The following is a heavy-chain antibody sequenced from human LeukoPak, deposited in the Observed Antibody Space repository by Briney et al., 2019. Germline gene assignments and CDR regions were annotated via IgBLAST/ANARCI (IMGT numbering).Heavy chain of an antibody. J-gene: IGHJ4*02. CDR1: GGSVSSGSYY. V-gene: IGHV2-70*11. Sequence: TLSLTCTVSGGSVSSGSYYWSWIRQPPGKALEWLARIDWDDDKYYSSSLKTRLTISKDTSKNQVVLTMTNMDPVDSATYYCARMGYYYGSGKSSFDYWGQGTLVTVSS. D-gene: IGHD3-10*01. CDR2: IDWDDDK. CDR3: ARMGYYYGSGKSSFDY.